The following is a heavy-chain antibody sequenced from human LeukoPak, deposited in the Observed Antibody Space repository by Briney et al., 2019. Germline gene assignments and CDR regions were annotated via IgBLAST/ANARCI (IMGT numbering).Heavy chain of an antibody. J-gene: IGHJ6*02. D-gene: IGHD6-19*01. CDR1: GFTFSSYG. CDR3: ARDRWLVQGDGMDV. Sequence: GGSLRLSCAASGFTFSSYGMHWVRQAPGKGLEWVAAIWYDGSNKYYADSVKGRFTISRDNSKNTLYLQMNSLRAEDTAVYYCARDRWLVQGDGMDVWGQGTTVTVSS. V-gene: IGHV3-33*01. CDR2: IWYDGSNK.